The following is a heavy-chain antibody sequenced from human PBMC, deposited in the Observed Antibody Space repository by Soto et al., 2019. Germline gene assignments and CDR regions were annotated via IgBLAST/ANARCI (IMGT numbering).Heavy chain of an antibody. J-gene: IGHJ4*02. CDR3: ARGRYSGYNLADY. CDR1: GGSISSGGYY. CDR2: IYYSGST. Sequence: QVQLQESGPGLVKPSQTLSLTCTVSGGSISSGGYYWSWIRQHPGKGLEGIGGIYYSGSTYYNPSLKSRVTISVDTSKNQFSLRLSSVTAAATAVYYCARGRYSGYNLADYWGQGTLVTVSS. V-gene: IGHV4-31*03. D-gene: IGHD5-12*01.